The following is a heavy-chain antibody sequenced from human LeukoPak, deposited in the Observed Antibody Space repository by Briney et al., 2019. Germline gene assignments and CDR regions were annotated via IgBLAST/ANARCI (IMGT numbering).Heavy chain of an antibody. CDR2: IIPIFGIA. V-gene: IGHV1-69*04. J-gene: IGHJ4*02. Sequence: SVKVSCKASGGTFSSYAINWVRQAPGQGLEWMGRIIPIFGIANYAQKFQGRVTITADKSTSTAYMELNSLRSEDTAVYYCARWLGADCGGDCYDYWGQGTLVTVSS. CDR3: ARWLGADCGGDCYDY. D-gene: IGHD2-21*01. CDR1: GGTFSSYA.